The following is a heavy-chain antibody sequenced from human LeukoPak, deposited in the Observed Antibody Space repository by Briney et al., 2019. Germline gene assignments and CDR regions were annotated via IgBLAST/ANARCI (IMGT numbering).Heavy chain of an antibody. V-gene: IGHV5-51*01. J-gene: IGHJ4*02. CDR2: IYPGDSDT. Sequence: GESLKISCKGSGYSFTNYWIGWVRQMPGKGLEWMGIIYPGDSDTRYSPSFQGQVTMSADKSISTAYLQWSTLKASDTAIYYCTIRYSGSYNDCWGQGTLVTVSS. CDR1: GYSFTNYW. D-gene: IGHD1-26*01. CDR3: TIRYSGSYNDC.